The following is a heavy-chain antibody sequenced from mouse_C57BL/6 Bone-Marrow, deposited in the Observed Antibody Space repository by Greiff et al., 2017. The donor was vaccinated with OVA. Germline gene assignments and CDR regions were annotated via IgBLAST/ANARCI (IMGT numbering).Heavy chain of an antibody. CDR1: GYTFTDYY. J-gene: IGHJ1*03. CDR2: INPNNGGT. V-gene: IGHV1-26*01. Sequence: VQLQQSGPELVKPGASVKISCKASGYTFTDYYMNWVKQSHGKSLEWIGDINPNNGGTSYNQKFKGKATLTVDKSSSTAYMELRSLTSEDSAVYYCAHMGYWYFDVWGTGTTVTVSS. CDR3: AHMGYWYFDV. D-gene: IGHD1-1*02.